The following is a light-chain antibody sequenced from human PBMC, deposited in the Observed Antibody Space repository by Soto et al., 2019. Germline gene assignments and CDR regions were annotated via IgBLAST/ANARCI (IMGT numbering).Light chain of an antibody. J-gene: IGKJ1*01. V-gene: IGKV3-15*01. Sequence: EIVMPQSPATLSVSPGERATLSCRASQSVSSNLAWYQQKPGQAPRLLIYGASTRATGIPVRFSGSGSGTEFTLTISSLQSEDFAIYFCQQYNNWPPDRTFGQGTKVEIK. CDR2: GAS. CDR3: QQYNNWPPDRT. CDR1: QSVSSN.